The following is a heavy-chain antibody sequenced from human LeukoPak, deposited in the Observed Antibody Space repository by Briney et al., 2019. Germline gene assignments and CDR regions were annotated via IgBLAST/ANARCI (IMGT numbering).Heavy chain of an antibody. CDR1: GFTFRTYW. D-gene: IGHD6-19*01. Sequence: GGSLRLSCAASGFTFRTYWMTWVRQAPGKGLEWVANIKQDGSEKYYVDSVKGRFTISRDNAKNSPYLQMNSLRAEDTAVYYCARGAGQADWGQGTLVTVSS. CDR2: IKQDGSEK. CDR3: ARGAGQAD. V-gene: IGHV3-7*01. J-gene: IGHJ4*02.